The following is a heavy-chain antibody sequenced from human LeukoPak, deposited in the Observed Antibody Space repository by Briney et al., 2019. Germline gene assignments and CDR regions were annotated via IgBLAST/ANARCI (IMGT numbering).Heavy chain of an antibody. Sequence: GGSLRLSCAASGFTFSSYSMNWVRQAPGKGLEWVSSISSSSSYIYYADSVKGRFTISIDNAKNSLYLQMNSLRAEDTAVYYCARDHSGGLDYWGQGTLVTVSS. CDR2: ISSSSSYI. D-gene: IGHD2-8*02. CDR3: ARDHSGGLDY. V-gene: IGHV3-21*01. CDR1: GFTFSSYS. J-gene: IGHJ4*02.